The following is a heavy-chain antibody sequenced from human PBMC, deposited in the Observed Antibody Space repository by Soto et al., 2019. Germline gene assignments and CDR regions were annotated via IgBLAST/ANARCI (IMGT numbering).Heavy chain of an antibody. D-gene: IGHD2-2*01. J-gene: IGHJ4*02. Sequence: ASVKVSCKASAYTFTSYATHWVRQAPGQRLEWMGWINAGNGNTKYSQKFQGRVTFTSDTSASTAYMELSSLRADDTAVYYCARDPHRNPSAAMPDYWGQGTLVTVSS. V-gene: IGHV1-3*01. CDR1: AYTFTSYA. CDR2: INAGNGNT. CDR3: ARDPHRNPSAAMPDY.